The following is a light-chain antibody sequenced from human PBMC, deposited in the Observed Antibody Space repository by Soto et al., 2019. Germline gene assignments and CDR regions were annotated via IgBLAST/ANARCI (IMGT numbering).Light chain of an antibody. Sequence: EIVMTQSPATLSVSPGERATLSCRASHSISSNLAWYQQKLGQAPRLLIYRASTRATGIPARFSGSGSGTEFTLTISSLQSEDFALYYCHQYENWPQTFGQGTKVEI. CDR1: HSISSN. CDR2: RAS. J-gene: IGKJ1*01. V-gene: IGKV3-15*01. CDR3: HQYENWPQT.